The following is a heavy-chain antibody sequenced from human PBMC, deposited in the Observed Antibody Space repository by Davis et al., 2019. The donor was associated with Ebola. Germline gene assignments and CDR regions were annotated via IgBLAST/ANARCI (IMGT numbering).Heavy chain of an antibody. CDR3: ARDWSGY. D-gene: IGHD3-3*01. Sequence: ASVKVSCKASGYTFTSYYMHWVRQAPGQGLEWMGIINPSGGSTSYAQKFQGRVTMTRDTSTSTAYMELRSLTADDTAVYYCARDWSGYWGQGTLVTVSS. V-gene: IGHV1-46*01. J-gene: IGHJ4*02. CDR1: GYTFTSYY. CDR2: INPSGGST.